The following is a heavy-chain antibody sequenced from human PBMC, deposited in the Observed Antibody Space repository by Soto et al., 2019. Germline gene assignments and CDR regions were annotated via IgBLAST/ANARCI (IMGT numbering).Heavy chain of an antibody. CDR1: GFTFNQYA. Sequence: EVQVLESGGGLVQPGGSLRLSCGASGFTFNQYAMNWVRQAPGKGLDWVSAISGAGGVTEYADSVKVRFTISRDNSKNTVYLDMNSLRVEDTAVYYCAKGGCSRSSCSCDWWGQGTRVTVSS. CDR2: ISGAGGVT. J-gene: IGHJ4*02. D-gene: IGHD2-2*01. CDR3: AKGGCSRSSCSCDW. V-gene: IGHV3-23*01.